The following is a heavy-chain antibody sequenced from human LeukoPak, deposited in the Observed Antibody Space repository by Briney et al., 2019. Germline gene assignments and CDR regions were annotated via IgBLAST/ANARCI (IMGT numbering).Heavy chain of an antibody. J-gene: IGHJ5*02. CDR1: GGSISSHY. V-gene: IGHV4-59*11. D-gene: IGHD4-11*01. CDR2: IYYSGST. CDR3: ARGRRRLIGRVTTSFDP. Sequence: SETLSLTCTVSGGSISSHYWSWIRQPPGKGLEWIGYIYYSGSTNYNPSLKSRVTISVDTSKNQFSLKLSSVTAADTAVYYCARGRRRLIGRVTTSFDPWRQGTLVTVSS.